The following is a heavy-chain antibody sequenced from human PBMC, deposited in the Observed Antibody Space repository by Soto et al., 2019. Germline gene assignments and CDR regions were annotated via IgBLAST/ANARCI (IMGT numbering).Heavy chain of an antibody. CDR2: ISASGGST. V-gene: IGHV3-23*01. D-gene: IGHD2-8*01. Sequence: GGSLRLSCAASGFTFSSYWMSWVRQAPGKGLEWVSTISASGGSTYYADSVKGRFTISRDNSQNTVFLQMNSLRAEDTAIYFCAKVRLTDYLRYAPHLWGQGTLVTVSS. J-gene: IGHJ3*01. CDR1: GFTFSSYW. CDR3: AKVRLTDYLRYAPHL.